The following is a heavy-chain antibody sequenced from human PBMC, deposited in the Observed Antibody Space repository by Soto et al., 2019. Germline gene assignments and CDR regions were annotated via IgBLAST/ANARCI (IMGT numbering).Heavy chain of an antibody. D-gene: IGHD2-15*01. CDR2: IYYSGST. V-gene: IGHV4-59*01. CDR3: ARDAGGPYDH. J-gene: IGHJ4*01. Sequence: TSETLSLTCTVSGAPITINYWSWIRQAPGKGLEWIGYIYYSGSTTYNPSLKSRVTMSADTSKDQFSLKLNSVNAAETAVYYCARDAGGPYDHWGTGILVTVSS. CDR1: GAPITINY.